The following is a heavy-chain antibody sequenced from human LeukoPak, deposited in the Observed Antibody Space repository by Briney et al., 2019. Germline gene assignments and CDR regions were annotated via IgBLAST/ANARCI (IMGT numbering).Heavy chain of an antibody. CDR2: ISPTGGTT. J-gene: IGHJ4*02. CDR3: AREMGSSKALDY. V-gene: IGHV1-46*01. Sequence: ASVKVSCKTSGYMFTVYYFHWVRQAPGQGLEWMGMISPTGGTTRFSQKYQGRITMTRDMSTSTVYMDLSSLRSEDTAVYYCAREMGSSKALDYWGQGTLVTVSS. CDR1: GYMFTVYY. D-gene: IGHD1-26*01.